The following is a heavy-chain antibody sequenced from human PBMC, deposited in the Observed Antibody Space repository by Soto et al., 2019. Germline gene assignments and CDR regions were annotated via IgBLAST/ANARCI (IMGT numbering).Heavy chain of an antibody. Sequence: PGGSLRLSCAASGFTFSNAWMNWVRQAPGKGLEWVGRIKSKTDGGTTDYAAPVKGRFTISRDDSKNTLYLQMNSLKTEDTAVYYCIRDRPPRSITKVQGHDRFDIWGQGTMVTVPS. CDR3: IRDRPPRSITKVQGHDRFDI. J-gene: IGHJ3*02. CDR2: IKSKTDGGTT. V-gene: IGHV3-15*07. CDR1: GFTFSNAW. D-gene: IGHD3-10*01.